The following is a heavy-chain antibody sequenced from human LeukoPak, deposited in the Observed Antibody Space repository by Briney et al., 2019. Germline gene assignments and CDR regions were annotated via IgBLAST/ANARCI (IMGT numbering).Heavy chain of an antibody. CDR3: ARSLWGYAFDI. J-gene: IGHJ3*02. D-gene: IGHD3-16*02. CDR1: GGSISSYY. CDR2: IYYSGST. Sequence: PSETLSLTCTVSGGSISSYYWSWIWQPPGKGLEWIGYIYYSGSTNYNPSLKSRVTISLDTSKNQFSLKLSSVTAADTAVFYCARSLWGYAFDIWGQGTMVTVSS. V-gene: IGHV4-59*01.